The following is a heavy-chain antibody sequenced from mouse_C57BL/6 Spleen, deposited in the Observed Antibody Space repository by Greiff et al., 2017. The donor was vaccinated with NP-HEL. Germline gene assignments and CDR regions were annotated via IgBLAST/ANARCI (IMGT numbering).Heavy chain of an antibody. V-gene: IGHV1-81*01. Sequence: QVQLQQSGAELARPGASVKLSCKASGYTFTSYGISWVKQRTGQGLEWIGEIYPRSGNTYYNEKFKGKATLTADKSSSTAYMELRSLTSEDSAVYFCARGGSSHWYFDVWGTGTTVTVSS. CDR1: GYTFTSYG. CDR3: ARGGSSHWYFDV. D-gene: IGHD1-1*01. CDR2: IYPRSGNT. J-gene: IGHJ1*03.